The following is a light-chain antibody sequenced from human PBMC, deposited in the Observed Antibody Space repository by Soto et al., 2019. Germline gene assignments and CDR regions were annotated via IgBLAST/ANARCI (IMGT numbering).Light chain of an antibody. CDR3: QHYNSYSVT. CDR1: QAISSW. V-gene: IGKV1-5*03. J-gene: IGKJ1*01. CDR2: TAS. Sequence: DIPLTQSPSTLSGSVGDRVTITCRASQAISSWLAWYQQKPGKAPKLLIYTASTLKSGVPSRFSGSGSGTEFTLTISSLQPDDFATYYCQHYNSYSVTFGQGTKVELK.